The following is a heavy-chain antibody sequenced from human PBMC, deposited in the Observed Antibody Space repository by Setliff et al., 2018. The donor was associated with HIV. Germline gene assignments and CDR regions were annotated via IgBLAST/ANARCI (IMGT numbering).Heavy chain of an antibody. D-gene: IGHD3-10*01. Sequence: PSETLSLTCAVYGGSFSGYYWSWIRQPPGKGLEWIGEINHSGSTNYNPSLKSRVTISVDTSKNQFSLKLSSVTAADTAVYYCARGRYYYGSGSYYNRIYYFDYWGQGTLVTVSS. CDR1: GGSFSGYY. CDR2: INHSGST. CDR3: ARGRYYYGSGSYYNRIYYFDY. V-gene: IGHV4-34*01. J-gene: IGHJ4*02.